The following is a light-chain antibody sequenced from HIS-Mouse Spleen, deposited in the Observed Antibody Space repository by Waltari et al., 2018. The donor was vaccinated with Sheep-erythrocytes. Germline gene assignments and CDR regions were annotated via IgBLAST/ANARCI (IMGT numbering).Light chain of an antibody. J-gene: IGKJ4*01. V-gene: IGKV4-1*01. CDR3: QQYYSTLLT. Sequence: DIVMTQSPDSLAVSLGERATINCKSSQSVLYRSNNKNYLAWYHQKPGQPPKLLIYWASTRESGVPDRFSGSGSGTDFTLTISSLQAEDVAVYYCQQYYSTLLTFGGGTKVEIK. CDR1: QSVLYRSNNKNY. CDR2: WAS.